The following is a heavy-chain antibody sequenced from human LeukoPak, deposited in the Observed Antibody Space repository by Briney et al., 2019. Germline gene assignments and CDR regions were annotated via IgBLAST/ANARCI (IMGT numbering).Heavy chain of an antibody. V-gene: IGHV3-21*01. CDR1: GFTFSNFA. Sequence: GGSLGLSCAASGFTFSNFAMSWVRQAPGKGLEWVSAIRASGENTFYIDSVKGRFTISRDNAKNSLYLQMNSLRAEDTAVYYCARGDYDFWSGYYDYYYYGMDVWGQGTTVTVSS. CDR2: IRASGENT. J-gene: IGHJ6*02. D-gene: IGHD3-3*01. CDR3: ARGDYDFWSGYYDYYYYGMDV.